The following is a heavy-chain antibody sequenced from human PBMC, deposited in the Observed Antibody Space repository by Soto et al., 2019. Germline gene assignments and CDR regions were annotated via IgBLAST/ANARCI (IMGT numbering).Heavy chain of an antibody. CDR1: GGTFSSYA. V-gene: IGHV1-69*13. CDR2: IIPIFGTA. CDR3: AIRNPDYYDSSGYFQNDAFDI. D-gene: IGHD3-22*01. Sequence: ASVKVSCKASGGTFSSYAISWVRQAPGQGLEWMGGIIPIFGTANYAQKFQGRVTITADESTSTAYMELSSLRSEDTAVYYCAIRNPDYYDSSGYFQNDAFDIWGQGTMVTVS. J-gene: IGHJ3*02.